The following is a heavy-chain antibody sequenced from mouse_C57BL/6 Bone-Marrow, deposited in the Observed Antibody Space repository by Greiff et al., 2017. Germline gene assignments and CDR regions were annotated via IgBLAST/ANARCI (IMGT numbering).Heavy chain of an antibody. V-gene: IGHV14-4*01. CDR3: TTHAMDY. Sequence: VTLKVSGAELVRPGASVKLSCTASGFNIKDDYMHWVKQRPEQGLEWIGWIDPENGDTEYASKFQGKATITADTSSNTAYLQLSSLTSEDTAVYYCTTHAMDYWGQGTSVTVSS. J-gene: IGHJ4*01. CDR2: IDPENGDT. CDR1: GFNIKDDY.